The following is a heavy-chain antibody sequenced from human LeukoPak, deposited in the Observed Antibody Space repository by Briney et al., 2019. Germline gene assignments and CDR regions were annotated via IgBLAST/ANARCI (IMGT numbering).Heavy chain of an antibody. CDR1: NGSISNYY. CDR2: IYYSGNT. D-gene: IGHD2-2*01. Sequence: PSETLSLTRTVSNGSISNYYWSWIRQPPGKGLEWIGYIYYSGNTNYNPSLKSRVTISVDTSKNQFSLKVNSVTAADTAVYYCARDDAAFDYWGQGTLVTVSS. CDR3: ARDDAAFDY. V-gene: IGHV4-59*01. J-gene: IGHJ4*02.